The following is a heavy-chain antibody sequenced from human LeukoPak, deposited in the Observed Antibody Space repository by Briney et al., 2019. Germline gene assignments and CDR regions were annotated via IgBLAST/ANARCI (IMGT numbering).Heavy chain of an antibody. CDR1: GGSISSGGYY. CDR2: IYYSGST. D-gene: IGHD6-19*01. CDR3: ARHWRYSSGWYEGRMDV. Sequence: SQTPSLTCTVSGGSISSGGYYWSWIRQHPGKGLEWIGYIYYSGSTNYNPSLKSRVTISVDTSKNQFSLKLSSVTAADTAVYYCARHWRYSSGWYEGRMDVWGQGTTVTVSS. V-gene: IGHV4-31*03. J-gene: IGHJ6*02.